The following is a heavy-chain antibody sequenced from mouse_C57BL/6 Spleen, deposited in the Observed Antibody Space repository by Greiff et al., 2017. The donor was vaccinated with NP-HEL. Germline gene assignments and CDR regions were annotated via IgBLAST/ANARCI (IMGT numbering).Heavy chain of an antibody. CDR3: ARYGYYLYAMDY. D-gene: IGHD2-3*01. CDR1: GYTFTDYY. CDR2: IYPGSGNT. V-gene: IGHV1-76*01. Sequence: QVHVKQSGAELVRPGASVKLSCKASGYTFTDYYINWVKQRPGQGLEWIARIYPGSGNTYYNEKFKGKATLTAEKSSSTAYMQRSSLTSEDSAVYFCARYGYYLYAMDYWGQGTSVTVSS. J-gene: IGHJ4*01.